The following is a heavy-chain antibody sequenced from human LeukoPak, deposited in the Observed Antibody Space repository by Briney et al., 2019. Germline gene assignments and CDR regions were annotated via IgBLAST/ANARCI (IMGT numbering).Heavy chain of an antibody. CDR2: IYYRGNA. Sequence: SETLSLTCTVSGGSISSGDNYWSWIRQPPGKGLEWIGYIYYRGNAYYNPSLKSRVTTSVDTSKNQFSLKLNSVTAADTAVYYCARTPVGYCSGGTCSIWCDPWGQGPLLSVS. CDR1: GGSISSGDNY. V-gene: IGHV4-30-4*08. J-gene: IGHJ5*02. D-gene: IGHD2-15*01. CDR3: ARTPVGYCSGGTCSIWCDP.